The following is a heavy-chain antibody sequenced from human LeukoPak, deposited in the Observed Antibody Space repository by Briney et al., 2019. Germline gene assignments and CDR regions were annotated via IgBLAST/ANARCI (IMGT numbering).Heavy chain of an antibody. V-gene: IGHV4-34*01. CDR1: GGSFSGYY. Sequence: PSETLSPTCAVYGGSFSGYYWSWIRQPPGKGLEWIGEINHSGSTNYNPSLKSRDTISVDTSKNQFSLKLSSVTAADTAVYYCARLGYCSSTSCYYYYYYMDVWGKGTTVTVSS. CDR3: ARLGYCSSTSCYYYYYYMDV. J-gene: IGHJ6*03. CDR2: INHSGST. D-gene: IGHD2-2*01.